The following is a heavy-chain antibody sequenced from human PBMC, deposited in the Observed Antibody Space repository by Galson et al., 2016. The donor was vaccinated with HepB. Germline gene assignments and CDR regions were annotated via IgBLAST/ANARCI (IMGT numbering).Heavy chain of an antibody. CDR2: ISRSGDST. V-gene: IGHV3-23*01. J-gene: IGHJ4*02. Sequence: SLRLSCAGSGFTFNRYGMTWVRQAPGKGLECVSSISRSGDSTDYADSVKGRFTISRDNSKNTLYLHINSLRADDTAVYYCARRYDTPGYYYIDFWGQGTLVTVSS. CDR1: GFTFNRYG. CDR3: ARRYDTPGYYYIDF. D-gene: IGHD3-22*01.